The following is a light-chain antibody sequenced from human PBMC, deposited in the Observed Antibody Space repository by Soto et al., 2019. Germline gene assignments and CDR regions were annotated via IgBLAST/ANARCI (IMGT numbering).Light chain of an antibody. CDR2: DAS. Sequence: DIQMTQSPSTLSAFVGDTVTITCRASQSISHWLAWYQQRPGRAPKLLIYDASSLESGVPSRFSGSGSGTDFTVTISSLQPEDFATYSCQQYYNLPITFGQGTRLEIK. V-gene: IGKV1-5*01. CDR3: QQYYNLPIT. CDR1: QSISHW. J-gene: IGKJ5*01.